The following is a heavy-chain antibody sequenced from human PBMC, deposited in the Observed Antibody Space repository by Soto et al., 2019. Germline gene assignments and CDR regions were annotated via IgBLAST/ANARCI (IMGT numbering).Heavy chain of an antibody. Sequence: SETLSLTCPVSGGSISSYYWSWIRQPPGKGLEWIGYIYYSGSTNNNPSLKSRVTMSVDTSKKQFTLKLSSVTAADTAVYYCAGSGATAYYHYGMDVWGQGTTVTVSS. D-gene: IGHD1-26*01. CDR2: IYYSGST. J-gene: IGHJ6*02. CDR3: AGSGATAYYHYGMDV. CDR1: GGSISSYY. V-gene: IGHV4-59*01.